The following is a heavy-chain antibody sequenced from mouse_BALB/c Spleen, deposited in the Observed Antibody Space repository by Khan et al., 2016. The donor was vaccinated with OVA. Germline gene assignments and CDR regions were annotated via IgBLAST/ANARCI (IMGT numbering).Heavy chain of an antibody. J-gene: IGHJ2*01. CDR1: DYSITSGYG. D-gene: IGHD1-2*01. CDR2: ISYSGST. CDR3: ARTARIKY. V-gene: IGHV3-2*02. Sequence: EVQLQESGPGLVKPSQSLSLTCTVTDYSITSGYGWNWIRQFPGNKLEWMGYISYSGSTNYNPSLKSRIPITRDTSKNQFFLQLNSMTTEDTATYYCARTARIKYWGQGTTLTVSS.